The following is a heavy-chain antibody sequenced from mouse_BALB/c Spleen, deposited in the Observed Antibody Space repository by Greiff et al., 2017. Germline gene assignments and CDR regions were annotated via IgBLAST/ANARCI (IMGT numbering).Heavy chain of an antibody. CDR2: ISSGGST. Sequence: DVKLVESGGGLVKPGGSLKLSCAASGFTFSSYAMSWVRQTPEKRLEWVASISSGGSTYYPDSVKGRFTISRDNARNILYLQMSSLRSEDTAMYYCARGLYGNYLFDYWGQGTTLTVSS. CDR3: ARGLYGNYLFDY. CDR1: GFTFSSYA. J-gene: IGHJ2*01. D-gene: IGHD2-1*01. V-gene: IGHV5-6-5*01.